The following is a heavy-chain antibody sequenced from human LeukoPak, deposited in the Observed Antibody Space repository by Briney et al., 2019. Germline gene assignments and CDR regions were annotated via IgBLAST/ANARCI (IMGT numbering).Heavy chain of an antibody. CDR1: GYTFTSYG. J-gene: IGHJ4*02. Sequence: ASVKVSCKASGYTFTSYGISWVRQAPGQGLEWMGWISAYNGNTNYAQKLQGRVTMTTDTSTSTAYMELSSLRSEDTAVYYCARDGDYGGNTPAFGYWGQGTLVTVSS. CDR3: ARDGDYGGNTPAFGY. V-gene: IGHV1-18*01. CDR2: ISAYNGNT. D-gene: IGHD4-23*01.